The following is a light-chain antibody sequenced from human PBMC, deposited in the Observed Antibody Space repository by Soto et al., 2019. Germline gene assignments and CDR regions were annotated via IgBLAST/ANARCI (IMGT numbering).Light chain of an antibody. CDR2: EGT. V-gene: IGLV2-23*01. CDR1: NSDFGSYNV. J-gene: IGLJ2*01. CDR3: FSYGGSEFVL. Sequence: QSALTQPASVSGSPGQSITISCTGTNSDFGSYNVVSWYQQHPGKAPKLIIYEGTKRPSGVSNRFSGSKSGNRASLTISGLQAEDEADYHCFSYGGSEFVLFGGGTKLTVL.